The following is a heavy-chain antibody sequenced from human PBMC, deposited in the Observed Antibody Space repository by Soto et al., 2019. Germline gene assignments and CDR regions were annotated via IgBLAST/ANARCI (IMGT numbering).Heavy chain of an antibody. CDR1: GGTFSSYA. Sequence: SVKVSCKASGGTFSSYAISWVRQAPGQGLEWMGGIIPIFGTANYADSVKGRFTISKDDSKNTLHLQMNALRVDDTALYYCVRVGWGYSYGNGMDGWGQGTTVTVSS. V-gene: IGHV1-69*05. CDR3: VRVGWGYSYGNGMDG. D-gene: IGHD5-18*01. CDR2: IIPIFGTA. J-gene: IGHJ6*02.